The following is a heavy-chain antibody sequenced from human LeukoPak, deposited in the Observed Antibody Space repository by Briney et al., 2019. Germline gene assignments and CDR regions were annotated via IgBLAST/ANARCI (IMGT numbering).Heavy chain of an antibody. CDR2: IWYDGSNK. V-gene: IGHV3-33*06. D-gene: IGHD1-14*01. CDR3: AKDRGNHYYYYYYMDV. Sequence: GGSLRLSCAASGFTFSSYGMHWVRQAPGKGLEWVAVIWYDGSNKYYADSVKGRFTISRDNSKNTLYLQMNSLRAEDTAVYYRAKDRGNHYYYYYYMDVWGKGTTVTVSS. J-gene: IGHJ6*03. CDR1: GFTFSSYG.